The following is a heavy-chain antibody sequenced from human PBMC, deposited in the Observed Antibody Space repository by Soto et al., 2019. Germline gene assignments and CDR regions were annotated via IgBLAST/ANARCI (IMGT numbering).Heavy chain of an antibody. Sequence: SQTLSLTCAVYGGSFSGYYWIWIRQPPGKGLEWIGEINHSGSTNYNPSLKSRVTISVDTSKNQFSLKLSSVTAADTAVYYCARLYSNKDYWGQGTLVTVSS. CDR3: ARLYSNKDY. V-gene: IGHV4-34*01. D-gene: IGHD4-4*01. CDR2: INHSGST. J-gene: IGHJ4*02. CDR1: GGSFSGYY.